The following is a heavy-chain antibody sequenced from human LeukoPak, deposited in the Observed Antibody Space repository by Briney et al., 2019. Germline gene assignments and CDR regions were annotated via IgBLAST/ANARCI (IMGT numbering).Heavy chain of an antibody. Sequence: PGGSLRLSCAASGFTFSSYGMHWVRQAPGKGLEWVAFIRYDGSNKYYADSVKGRFTISRDNSKNTLYLQMNSLRAEDTAVYYCAKDPDEYEYPDYWGQGTLVTVSS. CDR1: GFTFSSYG. J-gene: IGHJ4*02. CDR2: IRYDGSNK. CDR3: AKDPDEYEYPDY. D-gene: IGHD5-12*01. V-gene: IGHV3-30*02.